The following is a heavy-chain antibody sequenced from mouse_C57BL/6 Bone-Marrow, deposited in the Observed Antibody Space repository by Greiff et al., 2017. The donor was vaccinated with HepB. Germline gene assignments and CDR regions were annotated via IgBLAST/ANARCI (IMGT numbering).Heavy chain of an antibody. J-gene: IGHJ3*01. CDR3: ARGNLLLRRKGFAY. V-gene: IGHV1-66*01. Sequence: VQLQESGPELVKPGASVKISCKASGYSFTSYYIHWVKQRPGQGLEWIGWIYPGSGNTKYNEKFKGKATLTADTSSSTAYMQLSSLTSEDSAVYYCARGNLLLRRKGFAYWGQGTLVTVSA. CDR1: GYSFTSYY. D-gene: IGHD1-1*01. CDR2: IYPGSGNT.